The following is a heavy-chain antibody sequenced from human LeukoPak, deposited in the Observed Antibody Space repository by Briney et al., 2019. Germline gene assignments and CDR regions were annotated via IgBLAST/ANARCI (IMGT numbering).Heavy chain of an antibody. Sequence: AGGSLRLSCAASGFTFSRHGMHWVRQAPGKGLVWVSRINTDGSSTSYADSVKGRFTISRDNSKNTLYLQMNSLRAEDTAVYYCARARAGQWLADIAFDIWGQGTMVTVSS. CDR1: GFTFSRHG. J-gene: IGHJ3*02. D-gene: IGHD6-19*01. V-gene: IGHV3-74*01. CDR3: ARARAGQWLADIAFDI. CDR2: INTDGSST.